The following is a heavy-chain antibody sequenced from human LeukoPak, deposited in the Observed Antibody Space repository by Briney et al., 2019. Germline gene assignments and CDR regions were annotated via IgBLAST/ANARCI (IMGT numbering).Heavy chain of an antibody. V-gene: IGHV3-74*01. D-gene: IGHD6-6*01. CDR3: AKNTQYSGYYDC. CDR2: IDGGGSST. Sequence: GGSLRLSCGASGFTFSYHWMHWVRQVPGKGLLWVSRIDGGGSSTSYADSVKGRFSISRDNSKNTLYLQMNSLRAEDTAVYYCAKNTQYSGYYDCWGQGTLVAVSS. J-gene: IGHJ4*02. CDR1: GFTFSYHW.